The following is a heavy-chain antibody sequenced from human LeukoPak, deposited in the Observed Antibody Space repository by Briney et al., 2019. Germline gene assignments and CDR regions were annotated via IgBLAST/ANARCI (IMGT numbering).Heavy chain of an antibody. CDR2: ISGSSSTI. J-gene: IGHJ6*03. D-gene: IGHD2-2*01. Sequence: PGGSLRLSCATSGFTFSSYSMNWVRQAPGKGLEWVSYISGSSSTIYYADSVKGRFTISRDNAKNSLYLQMNSLRAEDTAVYYCARESLGYCSGTSCYYFYMDVWGKGTTVAVSS. CDR3: ARESLGYCSGTSCYYFYMDV. V-gene: IGHV3-48*04. CDR1: GFTFSSYS.